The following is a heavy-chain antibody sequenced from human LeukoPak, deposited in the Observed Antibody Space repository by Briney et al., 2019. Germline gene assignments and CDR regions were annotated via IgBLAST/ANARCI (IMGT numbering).Heavy chain of an antibody. J-gene: IGHJ4*02. D-gene: IGHD5-18*01. CDR2: IWYDGSIN. CDR3: ARDSTSMVSSHFDY. V-gene: IGHV3-33*01. CDR1: GFTFSSYG. Sequence: PGRSLRLSCAASGFTFSSYGMHWVRQAPGKGLEWVAVIWYDGSINYYADSVKGRFTIFRDNSKNTLNLQMNSLRAEDTAVYYCARDSTSMVSSHFDYWGLETLVTVSS.